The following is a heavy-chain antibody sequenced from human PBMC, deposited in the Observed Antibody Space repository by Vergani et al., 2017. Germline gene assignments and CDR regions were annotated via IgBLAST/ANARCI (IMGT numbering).Heavy chain of an antibody. Sequence: QVQLVESGGGVVQPGRSLRLSCAASGFTFSSYGMHWVRQAPGKGLEWVAVISYDGSNKYYADSVKGRFTISRDNSKNTLYLQMNSLRAEDTAVYYCAKDLSPGPGPFDDYWGQGTLVTGSS. CDR1: GFTFSSYG. CDR2: ISYDGSNK. V-gene: IGHV3-30*18. J-gene: IGHJ4*02. D-gene: IGHD3-9*01. CDR3: AKDLSPGPGPFDDY.